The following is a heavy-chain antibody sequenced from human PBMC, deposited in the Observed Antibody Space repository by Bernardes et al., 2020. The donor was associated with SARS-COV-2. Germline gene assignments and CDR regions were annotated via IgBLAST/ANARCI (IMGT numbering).Heavy chain of an antibody. V-gene: IGHV3-30*04. J-gene: IGHJ4*02. D-gene: IGHD1-26*01. CDR1: GFTLRSHC. Sequence: GGAPLPHPAAPGFTLRSHCFLLGPQAPATGVGGGAVISYDGSNKNYADSVKGRFTISRDNSKNTPYLQMNILSAEDTAVYYCGSGWGGAYWGQGTLVTVSS. CDR3: GSGWGGAY. CDR2: ISYDGSNK.